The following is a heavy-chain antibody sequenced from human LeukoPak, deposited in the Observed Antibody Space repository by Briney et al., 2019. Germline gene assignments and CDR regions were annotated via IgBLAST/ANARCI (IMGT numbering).Heavy chain of an antibody. CDR3: ARVSGYSGYDTLDY. Sequence: RGSRRLSCAASGFTISSNYMNWVRQAPGKGLEWVSVISTGGSAYYANSVKGRFTISRDYSKNTLYLQMNSLRAEDTAVYYCARVSGYSGYDTLDYWGQGTLVTVSS. CDR1: GFTISSNY. J-gene: IGHJ4*02. D-gene: IGHD5-12*01. V-gene: IGHV3-66*01. CDR2: ISTGGSA.